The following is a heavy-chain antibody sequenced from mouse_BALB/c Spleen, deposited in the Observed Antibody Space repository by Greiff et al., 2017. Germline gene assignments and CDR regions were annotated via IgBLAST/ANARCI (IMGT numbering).Heavy chain of an antibody. CDR1: GFTFSSFG. CDR2: ISSGSSTI. CDR3: ARSLFDY. V-gene: IGHV5-17*02. Sequence: EVQVVESVGGLVQPGGSRKLSCAASGFTFSSFGMHWVRQAPEKGLEWVAYISSGSSTIYYADTVKGRFTISRDNPKNTLFLQMTSLRSEDTAMYYCARSLFDYWGQGTTLTVSS. J-gene: IGHJ2*01.